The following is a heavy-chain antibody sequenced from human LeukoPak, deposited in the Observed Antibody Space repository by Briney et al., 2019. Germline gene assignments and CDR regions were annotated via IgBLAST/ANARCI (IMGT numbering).Heavy chain of an antibody. CDR1: GFTFSKSW. V-gene: IGHV3-7*04. D-gene: IGHD1-1*01. CDR2: IHPEGNEK. Sequence: GGSLRLSCAVSGFTFSKSWMSWVRQAPGRGLEWVANIHPEGNEKYHVESVKGRFTISRDNAKNSLFLQMNGLRVEDTAIYYCARGDDFSGDHWGQGTLVTVSS. J-gene: IGHJ4*02. CDR3: ARGDDFSGDH.